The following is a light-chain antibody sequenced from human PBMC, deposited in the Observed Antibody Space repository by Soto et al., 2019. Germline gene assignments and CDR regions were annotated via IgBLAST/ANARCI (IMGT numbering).Light chain of an antibody. CDR3: QQYGSSGT. J-gene: IGKJ1*01. V-gene: IGKV3-20*01. CDR2: GAS. CDR1: QSVSNNY. Sequence: EIVLTQSPGSLSLTPGERATLSCRASQSVSNNYLAWYQQKPGQAPRLLIYGASNRATGIPDRFSGSGSGTDFTLTISRLESEDFAVYYCQQYGSSGTFGQGTKVEIK.